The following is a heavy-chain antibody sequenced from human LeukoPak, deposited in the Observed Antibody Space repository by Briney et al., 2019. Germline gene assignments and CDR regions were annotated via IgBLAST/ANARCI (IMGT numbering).Heavy chain of an antibody. J-gene: IGHJ3*02. Sequence: VGSLRLSCAGSGFTFSDYYMSWIRQAPGKGLEWVSYISSSGSTIYYADSVKGRFTISRDNAKNSLYLQMNSLRAEDTAVYYCARSVDTDDAFDIWGQGTMVTVSS. CDR2: ISSSGSTI. CDR1: GFTFSDYY. D-gene: IGHD5-18*01. CDR3: ARSVDTDDAFDI. V-gene: IGHV3-11*04.